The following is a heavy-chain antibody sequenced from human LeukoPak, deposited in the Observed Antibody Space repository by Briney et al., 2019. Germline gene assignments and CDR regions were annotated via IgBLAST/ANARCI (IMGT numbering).Heavy chain of an antibody. V-gene: IGHV1-69*04. CDR3: ATIPTRYYYYGMDV. CDR1: GGTFSSYA. D-gene: IGHD5-24*01. Sequence: SVKVSCKASGGTFSSYAISWVRQAPGQGLEWMGRIIPILGIANYAQKFQGRVTITVDKSTSTAYMELSSLRFEDTAVYYCATIPTRYYYYGMDVWGQGTTVTVSS. CDR2: IIPILGIA. J-gene: IGHJ6*02.